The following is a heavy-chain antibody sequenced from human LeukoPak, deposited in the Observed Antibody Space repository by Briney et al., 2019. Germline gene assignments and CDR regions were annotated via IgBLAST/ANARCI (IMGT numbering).Heavy chain of an antibody. CDR1: GGSISSSSYY. V-gene: IGHV4-39*07. J-gene: IGHJ4*02. Sequence: PSETLSLTCTVSGGSISSSSYYWGWIRQPPGKGLEWIGGIYYSGSTYYNPSLKSRVTISVDTSKNQFSLKLSSVTAADTAVYYCATSGSYWLGFDCWGQGTLVTVSS. CDR2: IYYSGST. D-gene: IGHD1-26*01. CDR3: ATSGSYWLGFDC.